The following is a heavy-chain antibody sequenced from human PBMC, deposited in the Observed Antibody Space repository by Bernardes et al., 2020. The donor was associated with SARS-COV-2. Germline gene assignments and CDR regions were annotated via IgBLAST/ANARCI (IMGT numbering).Heavy chain of an antibody. CDR2: ISYDGGEK. Sequence: VEPLFLSCAASGFTFSSSGMHWVRQAPGQGLEWVAVISYDGGEKLYADSVKGRFTISRDNSKNTLYLQMNSLRAEDTAVYYCATTPQYEYTRVFDFWGQGTLVTVSS. D-gene: IGHD2-15*01. CDR3: ATTPQYEYTRVFDF. V-gene: IGHV3-30*03. J-gene: IGHJ4*02. CDR1: GFTFSSSG.